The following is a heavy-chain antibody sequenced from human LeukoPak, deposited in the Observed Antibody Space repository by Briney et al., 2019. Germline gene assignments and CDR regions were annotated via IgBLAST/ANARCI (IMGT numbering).Heavy chain of an antibody. D-gene: IGHD6-13*01. CDR2: IYPGDSDT. V-gene: IGHV5-51*01. CDR3: ARHHPDLSMGSAGDY. J-gene: IGHJ4*02. Sequence: GESLKISCKGSGYSFTSYWIGWVRQMPGKGLEWMGFIYPGDSDTRYSPSFQGQVTISADRSISTAYLQWSSLKASDTAMYYCARHHPDLSMGSAGDYWGQGTLVTVSS. CDR1: GYSFTSYW.